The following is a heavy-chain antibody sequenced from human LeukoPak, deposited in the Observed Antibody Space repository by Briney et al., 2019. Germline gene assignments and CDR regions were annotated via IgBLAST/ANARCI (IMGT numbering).Heavy chain of an antibody. CDR3: APGYCSSSSCTHYFEY. V-gene: IGHV3-48*04. D-gene: IGHD2-2*01. CDR1: GFTFSTHS. CDR2: ISSSSNTI. J-gene: IGHJ4*02. Sequence: GGSLRLSCAASGFTFSTHSMNWVRQAPGKGLEWVSYISSSSNTIYYVDSVKGRFTISRDNGKDSLYLQMNSLRAEDTAVYYCAPGYCSSSSCTHYFEYWGQGTLVTVSS.